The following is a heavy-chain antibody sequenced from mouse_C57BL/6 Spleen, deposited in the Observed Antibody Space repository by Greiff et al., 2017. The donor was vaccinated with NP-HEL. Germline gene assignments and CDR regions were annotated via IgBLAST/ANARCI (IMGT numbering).Heavy chain of an antibody. V-gene: IGHV1-26*01. CDR3: ASRGYDYDGY. J-gene: IGHJ2*01. CDR2: INPNNGGT. D-gene: IGHD2-4*01. CDR1: GYTFTDYY. Sequence: EVQLQQSGPELVKPGASVKISCKASGYTFTDYYMNWVKQSHGKSLEWIGDINPNNGGTSYNQKFKGKATLTVDKSSSTAYMELRSLTSEDSAVYYCASRGYDYDGYWGQGTTLTVSS.